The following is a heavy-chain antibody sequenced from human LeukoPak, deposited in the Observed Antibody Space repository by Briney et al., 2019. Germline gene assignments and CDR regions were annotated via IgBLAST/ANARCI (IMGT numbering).Heavy chain of an antibody. Sequence: ASVEVSCKASGYTFTSYGISWVRQAPGQGLEWMGWISAYNGNTNYAQKLQGRVTMTTDTSTSTAYMELRSLRSDDTAVYYCARDPHSSSWNTPFDYWGQGTLVTVSS. CDR3: ARDPHSSSWNTPFDY. J-gene: IGHJ4*02. CDR2: ISAYNGNT. CDR1: GYTFTSYG. V-gene: IGHV1-18*01. D-gene: IGHD6-13*01.